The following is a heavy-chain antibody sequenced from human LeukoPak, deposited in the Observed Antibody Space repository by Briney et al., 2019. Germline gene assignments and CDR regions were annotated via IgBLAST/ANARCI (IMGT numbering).Heavy chain of an antibody. V-gene: IGHV3-48*04. Sequence: GGSLRLSCVVSGLTFSTSSLNWVRQAPGKGLEWVSYISPTSTTIYFGDSVKGRFTVPRDNAKNTLYLQMNSLRAEDTAVYYCARDRNDHFDYWGQGTLVTVSS. J-gene: IGHJ4*02. CDR2: ISPTSTTI. CDR3: ARDRNDHFDY. CDR1: GLTFSTSS. D-gene: IGHD2-8*01.